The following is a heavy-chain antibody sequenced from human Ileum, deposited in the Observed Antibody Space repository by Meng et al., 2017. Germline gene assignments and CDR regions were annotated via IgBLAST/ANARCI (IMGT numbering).Heavy chain of an antibody. CDR1: GGSFSGYY. J-gene: IGHJ2*01. CDR3: ARYGGSGSYWHFDP. Sequence: QVQLQQWGAGLLKPSETLSLTCAVYGGSFSGYYWTWIRQPPGMGLEWIGEIHHSGSTNYNPSLKSRVTMSIDTSKIQFSLELSSVTAADAAVYYCARYGGSGSYWHFDPWGRGTLVTVSS. D-gene: IGHD3-10*01. CDR2: IHHSGST. V-gene: IGHV4-34*01.